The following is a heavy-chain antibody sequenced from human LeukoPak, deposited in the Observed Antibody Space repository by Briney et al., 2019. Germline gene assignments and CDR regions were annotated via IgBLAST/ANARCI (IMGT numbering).Heavy chain of an antibody. CDR3: ASAYGIAAAGTFDY. V-gene: IGHV1-18*01. J-gene: IGHJ4*02. Sequence: ASVKVSCKASGYTFINNWMHWVRQAPGQGLEWMGWISAYNGNTNYAQKLQGRVTMTTDTSTSTAYMELRSLRSDDTAVYYCASAYGIAAAGTFDYWGQGTLVTVSS. CDR2: ISAYNGNT. D-gene: IGHD6-13*01. CDR1: GYTFINNW.